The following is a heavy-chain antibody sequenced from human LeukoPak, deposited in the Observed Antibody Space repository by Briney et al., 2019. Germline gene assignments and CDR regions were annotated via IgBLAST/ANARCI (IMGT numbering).Heavy chain of an antibody. Sequence: ASVKVSCKASGYTFTSYGISWVRQAPGQGLEWMGWINAYNGNTNYAQKLQGRVTMITDTSTSTAYMELRSLRSDDTAVYYCARDGNDYGDYSYYYGMDVWGQGTTVTVSS. CDR3: ARDGNDYGDYSYYYGMDV. D-gene: IGHD4-17*01. CDR2: INAYNGNT. V-gene: IGHV1-18*01. J-gene: IGHJ6*02. CDR1: GYTFTSYG.